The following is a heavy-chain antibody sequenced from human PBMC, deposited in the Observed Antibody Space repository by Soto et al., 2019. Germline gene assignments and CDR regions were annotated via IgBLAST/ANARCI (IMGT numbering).Heavy chain of an antibody. CDR2: LIPILGIA. V-gene: IGHV1-69*08. Sequence: QVQLVQSGAEVKKPGSSVKVSCKASGGTFSSYTLSWVRQAPGQGLEWMGRLIPILGIANYAQKFQGRVTITADKSTETAYRALSSMRSEETAVYYGARDDILTGYTHWGQGTLVTVSS. CDR1: GGTFSSYT. CDR3: ARDDILTGYTH. J-gene: IGHJ4*02. D-gene: IGHD3-9*01.